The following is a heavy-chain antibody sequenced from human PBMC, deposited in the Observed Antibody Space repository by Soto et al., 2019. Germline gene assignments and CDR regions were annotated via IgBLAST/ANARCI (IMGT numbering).Heavy chain of an antibody. CDR3: TPGIKLWLRSRYFDL. J-gene: IGHJ2*01. D-gene: IGHD5-18*01. CDR1: GFTFSNAW. V-gene: IGHV3-15*01. Sequence: EVQLVESGGGLVKPGGSLRLSCAASGFTFSNAWMSWVRQAPGKGLEWVGRIKSKTDGGTTDYAAPVKGRFTISRDDSKNTLYLQMNSLKTEDTAVHYCTPGIKLWLRSRYFDLWGRGTLVTVSS. CDR2: IKSKTDGGTT.